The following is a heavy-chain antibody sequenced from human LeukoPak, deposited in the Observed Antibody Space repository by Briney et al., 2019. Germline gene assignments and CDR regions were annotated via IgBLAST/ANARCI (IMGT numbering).Heavy chain of an antibody. CDR1: GFTFSSYG. Sequence: PGRSLRLSCAASGFTFSSYGMHWVRQAPGKGLEWVAVIWYDGSIKYYGDSVKGRFTVSRDNPKNTVYLQMNSLRAEDTAVYYCARDRCTNGVCYYDYWGQGTLVTVSS. CDR3: ARDRCTNGVCYYDY. V-gene: IGHV3-33*01. J-gene: IGHJ4*02. D-gene: IGHD2-8*01. CDR2: IWYDGSIK.